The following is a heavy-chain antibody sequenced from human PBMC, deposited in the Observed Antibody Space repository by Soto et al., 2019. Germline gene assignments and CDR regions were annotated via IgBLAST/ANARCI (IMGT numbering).Heavy chain of an antibody. CDR1: GYTFTNYG. J-gene: IGHJ3*02. CDR2: XSDYNXNT. D-gene: IGHD6-6*01. Sequence: XVKVSCKASGYTFTNYGISWVRQAPGQELEWTGGXSDYNXNTNSEQKLQGXFTKTTDXXNSAKYMELRSLRYDDKAVYYCAAMAAPHDFDIWGKGTMVTVSS. V-gene: IGHV1-18*01. CDR3: AAMAAPHDFDI.